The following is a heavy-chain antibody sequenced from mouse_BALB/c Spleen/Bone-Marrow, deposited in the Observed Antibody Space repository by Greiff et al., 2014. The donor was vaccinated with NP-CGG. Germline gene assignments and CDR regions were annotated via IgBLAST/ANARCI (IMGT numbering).Heavy chain of an antibody. CDR1: GYTFTDYA. D-gene: IGHD1-1*01. V-gene: IGHV1S137*01. CDR3: ARDGSSWGYFDV. CDR2: ISTYYGDA. Sequence: QVHVKQSGAELVRPGVSAKISCKGSGYTFTDYAMHWVKQSHAKSLEWIGVISTYYGDASYNQKFKGKATMTVDKSSSTAYMELARLTSEDSAIYYCARDGSSWGYFDVWGAGTTVTVSS. J-gene: IGHJ1*01.